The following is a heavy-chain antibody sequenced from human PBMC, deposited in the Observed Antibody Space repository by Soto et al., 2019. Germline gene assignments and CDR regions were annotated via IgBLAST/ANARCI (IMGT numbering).Heavy chain of an antibody. V-gene: IGHV3-30*18. CDR2: ISYDGSNK. D-gene: IGHD2-21*02. Sequence: QVQLVESGGGVVQPGRSLRLSCAASGFTFSSYGMHWVRQAPGKGLEWVAVISYDGSNKYYADSVKGRFTISRDNSKNTLYLQMNSLRAEDTAVYYCAKAITYCGGDCWYGRDVWGQGTTVTVSS. J-gene: IGHJ6*02. CDR1: GFTFSSYG. CDR3: AKAITYCGGDCWYGRDV.